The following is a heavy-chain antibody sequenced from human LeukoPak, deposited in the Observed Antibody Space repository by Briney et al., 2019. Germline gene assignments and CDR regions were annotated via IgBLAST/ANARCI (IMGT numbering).Heavy chain of an antibody. CDR2: NWNGGST. Sequence: RAGESLRLSCAASGFTFDDFGMSWVRHAPGKGLEWVSGNWNGGSTGYADSVKARFTSPRDNAKTSLTLQMNSLRAEDTALYYCASGGIYYGAAFDFWGQGSLVTVSA. CDR1: GFTFDDFG. J-gene: IGHJ4*02. CDR3: ASGGIYYGAAFDF. D-gene: IGHD1-26*01. V-gene: IGHV3-20*04.